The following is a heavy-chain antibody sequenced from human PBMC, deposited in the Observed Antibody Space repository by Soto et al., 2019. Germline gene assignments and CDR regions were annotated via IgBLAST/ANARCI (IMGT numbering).Heavy chain of an antibody. CDR1: GGSISSYY. CDR3: ARGDLIAVPGSEGPLFDY. Sequence: QVQLQESGPGLVKPSETLSLTCTVSGGSISSYYWSWIRQPPGKGLEWIGYIYYSGSTNYNPSLTRRVTIPVDTAKNQCSPKLSSVTAADTALYYCARGDLIAVPGSEGPLFDYWGQGTLVTVSS. D-gene: IGHD6-19*01. J-gene: IGHJ4*02. CDR2: IYYSGST. V-gene: IGHV4-59*01.